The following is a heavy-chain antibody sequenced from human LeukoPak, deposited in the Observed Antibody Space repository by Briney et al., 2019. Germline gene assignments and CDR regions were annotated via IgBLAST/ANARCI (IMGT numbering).Heavy chain of an antibody. CDR2: IYTSGGT. CDR3: ARGAGYSYATLDY. D-gene: IGHD5-18*01. V-gene: IGHV4-61*02. Sequence: PSQTLSLTCTVSGDSISSGSFYWSWIRQPAGKGLEWIGRIYTSGGTDYNPSLKSRVTISVDRSKNQFSLELSSVTAADTAVYYCARGAGYSYATLDYWGQGTLVTVSS. J-gene: IGHJ4*02. CDR1: GDSISSGSFY.